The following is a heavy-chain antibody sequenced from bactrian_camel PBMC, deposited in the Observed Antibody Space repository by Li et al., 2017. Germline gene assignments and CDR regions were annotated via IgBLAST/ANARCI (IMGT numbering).Heavy chain of an antibody. Sequence: VQLVESGGGLVQPGGSLRLSCAASGFTFSRSAMSWVRQAPGKGLEWVSAIASGGGNTYYAESVKGRFTISIDNAKNTLYLQMNSLRADDTAMYYCAIGLFADFGLGRGTQVTVS. CDR2: IASGGGNT. D-gene: IGHD5*01. V-gene: IGHV3S31*01. J-gene: IGHJ4*01. CDR1: GFTFSRSA.